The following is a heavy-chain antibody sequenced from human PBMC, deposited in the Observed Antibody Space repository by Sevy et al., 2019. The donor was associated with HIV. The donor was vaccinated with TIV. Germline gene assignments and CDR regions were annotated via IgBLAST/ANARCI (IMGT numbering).Heavy chain of an antibody. J-gene: IGHJ4*02. Sequence: GGSLRLSCAASGFTFSSYAMSWVRQAPGKGLEWVSAISGSGGSTYYANSVKGRFTISRDNSKNTLYLQMNSLRAEDTAVYYCAKDPLYSSSSNYWGQGTLVTVSS. CDR2: ISGSGGST. CDR1: GFTFSSYA. CDR3: AKDPLYSSSSNY. D-gene: IGHD6-6*01. V-gene: IGHV3-23*01.